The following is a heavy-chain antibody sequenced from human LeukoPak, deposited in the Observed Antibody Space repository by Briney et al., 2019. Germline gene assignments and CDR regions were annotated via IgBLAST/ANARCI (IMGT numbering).Heavy chain of an antibody. J-gene: IGHJ4*02. D-gene: IGHD4-17*01. CDR1: GYTFTGYY. CDR2: INAGNGNT. Sequence: ASVKVSCKASGYTFTGYYMHWVRQAPGQRLEWMGWINAGNGNTKYSQKFQGRVTITRDTSASTAYMELSSLRSEDTAVYYCARDIHDYGDSRGYFDYWGQGTLVTVSS. CDR3: ARDIHDYGDSRGYFDY. V-gene: IGHV1-3*01.